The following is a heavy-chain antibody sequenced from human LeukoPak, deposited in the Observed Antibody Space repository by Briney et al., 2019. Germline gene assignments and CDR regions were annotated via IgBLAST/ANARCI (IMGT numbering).Heavy chain of an antibody. CDR3: TRDGSGNYDGSFDI. Sequence: GGSLRLSCVVSGFSLRRYEMNWARQPPGKGLEWVSYISSSGGTIYYADSVKGRFTISRDTAKNSLYLQMNSLRGEDTAVYYCTRDGSGNYDGSFDIWGQGTMVTVSS. V-gene: IGHV3-48*03. J-gene: IGHJ3*02. D-gene: IGHD3-10*01. CDR1: GFSLRRYE. CDR2: ISSSGGTI.